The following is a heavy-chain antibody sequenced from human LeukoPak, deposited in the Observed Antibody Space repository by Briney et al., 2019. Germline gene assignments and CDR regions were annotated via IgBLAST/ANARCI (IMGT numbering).Heavy chain of an antibody. Sequence: SGPTLVNPTQTLTLTCTFSGFSLSTSGVGVGWIRQPPGKALEWLALIYWNDDERYSPSLKSRLTIAKDTSKNQVVLTMTNMDPVDTGTYYCARSYRGQDEYCSRTTCLAWFDPWGQGTLVTVSS. CDR3: ARSYRGQDEYCSRTTCLAWFDP. CDR2: IYWNDDE. D-gene: IGHD2/OR15-2a*01. CDR1: GFSLSTSGVG. J-gene: IGHJ5*02. V-gene: IGHV2-5*01.